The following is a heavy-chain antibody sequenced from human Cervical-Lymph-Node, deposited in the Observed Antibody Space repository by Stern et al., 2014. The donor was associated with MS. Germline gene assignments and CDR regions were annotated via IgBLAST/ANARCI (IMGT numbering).Heavy chain of an antibody. CDR3: MGVGDAMHV. J-gene: IGHJ6*02. Sequence: VQLAQSGAGVVQPGRSLTLSCAASGFSLRNSGMHLVRQAPGTGLEWVAVMPFDGGNKKYGDSAQGRFSISRDMANNTLFLQMNSLRPEDTAVYYCMGVGDAMHVWGQGTTVIVSS. CDR2: MPFDGGNK. V-gene: IGHV3-30*03. CDR1: GFSLRNSG.